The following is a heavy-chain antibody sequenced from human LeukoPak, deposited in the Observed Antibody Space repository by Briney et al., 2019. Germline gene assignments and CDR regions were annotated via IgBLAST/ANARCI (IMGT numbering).Heavy chain of an antibody. CDR2: MNPNSGNT. Sequence: ASVKVSCKASGYTFTSYDINWVRQATGQGVEWMGWMNPNSGNTGYAPKFQGRVTMTRNTSISTAYMELSSLRSEDTAVYYCARGRRCSGGSCDYYYMDVWGKGTTVTVSS. CDR3: ARGRRCSGGSCDYYYMDV. J-gene: IGHJ6*03. V-gene: IGHV1-8*01. CDR1: GYTFTSYD. D-gene: IGHD2-15*01.